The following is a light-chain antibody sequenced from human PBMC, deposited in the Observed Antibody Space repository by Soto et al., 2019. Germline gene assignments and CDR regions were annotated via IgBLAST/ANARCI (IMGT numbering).Light chain of an antibody. CDR2: TAS. V-gene: IGKV1-27*01. CDR1: QGISTY. Sequence: DIQMTQSPSSLSASVGDRVTITCRASQGISTYLAWYQQRPGKVPSLLIYTASTLQSGVPSRFSGSGSGTDFNLTISSLQPEDVATYSCQNYNSAPPLTFGGGTKVEIK. CDR3: QNYNSAPPLT. J-gene: IGKJ4*01.